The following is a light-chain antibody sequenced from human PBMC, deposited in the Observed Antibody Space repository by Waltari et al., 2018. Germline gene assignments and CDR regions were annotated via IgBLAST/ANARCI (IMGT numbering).Light chain of an antibody. CDR2: DAS. CDR3: HVRSNWPPVT. J-gene: IGKJ4*01. V-gene: IGKV3-11*01. Sequence: EIVLTQSPATLSLSPGERATLSCRASQSVNEYLAWYQQIPGQAPRLLIYDASNRATGIPVRFSGSGSGTDFTLTISSLEPEDFAIYYCHVRSNWPPVTFGGGTKVEIK. CDR1: QSVNEY.